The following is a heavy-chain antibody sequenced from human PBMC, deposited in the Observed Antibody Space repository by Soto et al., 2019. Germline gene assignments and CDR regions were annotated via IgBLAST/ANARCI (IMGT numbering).Heavy chain of an antibody. Sequence: GVSLRLSCAASGFTFSSYAMSWVRQAPGKGLEWVSAISGSGGSTYYADSVKGRFTISRDSSKNTLYLQMNSLRAEDTAVYYCAKGAVRGVIIVNMDVWGKGTTVTVSS. V-gene: IGHV3-23*01. CDR1: GFTFSSYA. CDR2: ISGSGGST. D-gene: IGHD3-10*01. J-gene: IGHJ6*03. CDR3: AKGAVRGVIIVNMDV.